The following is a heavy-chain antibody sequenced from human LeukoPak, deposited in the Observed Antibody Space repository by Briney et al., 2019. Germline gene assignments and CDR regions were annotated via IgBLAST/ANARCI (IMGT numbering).Heavy chain of an antibody. J-gene: IGHJ4*02. CDR1: GYTFSSYG. CDR2: IRYDGSNK. Sequence: PGGSLRLSCAASGYTFSSYGMHWVRQAPGKGLEWVAFIRYDGSNKYYADSVKGRFTISRDNSKNTLYLQMNSLRAEDTAVYYCAKEPEISSTSYMFDYWGQGTQVTVSS. D-gene: IGHD2-2*01. CDR3: AKEPEISSTSYMFDY. V-gene: IGHV3-30*02.